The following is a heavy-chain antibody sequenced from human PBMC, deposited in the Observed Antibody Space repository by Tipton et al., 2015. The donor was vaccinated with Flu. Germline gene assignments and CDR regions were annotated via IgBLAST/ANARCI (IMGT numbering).Heavy chain of an antibody. CDR2: ISYSVST. CDR1: GGSISSYY. D-gene: IGHD6-13*01. Sequence: LRLSCSVSGGSISSYYWSWMRQSPGKGLEWIGYISYSVSTNYNPSLKSRVTISVDTSKNQFSLKLSCVTAADTAVYFCARLSSTWYHQLDNWGQGTLVTVSS. V-gene: IGHV4-59*01. J-gene: IGHJ4*02. CDR3: ARLSSTWYHQLDN.